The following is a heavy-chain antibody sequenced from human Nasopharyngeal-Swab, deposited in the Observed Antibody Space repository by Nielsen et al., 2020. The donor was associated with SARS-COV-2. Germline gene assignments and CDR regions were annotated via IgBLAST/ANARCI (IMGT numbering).Heavy chain of an antibody. D-gene: IGHD3-10*01. J-gene: IGHJ3*02. CDR1: GFTFSDYY. CDR3: ASSVFGGDAFDI. CDR2: ISSSGSTI. Sequence: GESLKISCAASGFTFSDYYMSWIRQAPGKGLEWVSYISSSGSTIYYADSVKGRFTISRDNAKNSPYLQMNSLRAEDTAVYYCASSVFGGDAFDIWGQGTMVTVSS. V-gene: IGHV3-11*04.